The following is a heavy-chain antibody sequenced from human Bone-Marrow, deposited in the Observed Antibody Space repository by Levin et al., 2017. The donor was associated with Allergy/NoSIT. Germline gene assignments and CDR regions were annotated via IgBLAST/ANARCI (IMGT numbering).Heavy chain of an antibody. J-gene: IGHJ4*02. D-gene: IGHD5-24*01. Sequence: SCTVSGGSISSGGYHWSWIRQHAGKGLEWIGYIYYSGSTYYNPSLKSRAMISLDTSKNQFSLKVTSATAADAAVYYCAREDGSTFDSWGQGTLVPVSS. CDR1: GGSISSGGYH. CDR2: IYYSGST. V-gene: IGHV4-31*03. CDR3: AREDGSTFDS.